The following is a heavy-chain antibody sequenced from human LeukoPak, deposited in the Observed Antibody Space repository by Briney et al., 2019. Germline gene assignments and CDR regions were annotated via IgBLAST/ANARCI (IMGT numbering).Heavy chain of an antibody. CDR1: GYTFTSYY. V-gene: IGHV1-46*01. J-gene: IGHJ6*03. CDR3: AREGAVAGPYYYYYYMDV. D-gene: IGHD6-19*01. Sequence: ASVKVSCKASGYTFTSYYMHWVRQAPGQGLEWMGIINPSGGGTSYAQKFQGRVTMTRDMSTSTVYMELSSLRSEDTAVYYCAREGAVAGPYYYYYYMDVWGKGTTVTIYS. CDR2: INPSGGGT.